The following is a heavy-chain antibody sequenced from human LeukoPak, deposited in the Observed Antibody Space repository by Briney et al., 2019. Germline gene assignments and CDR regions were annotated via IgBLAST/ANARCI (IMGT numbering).Heavy chain of an antibody. CDR1: GFTFSNYA. CDR2: ISSDKNNK. D-gene: IGHD5-18*01. J-gene: IGHJ4*02. Sequence: LGRSLRPSCAASGFTFSNYAMHWVRQAPGKGLDWVAIISSDKNNKYYADSVKGRFTISRDNSKNTLYLQMNSLRAEDTAVYYCAKDLDTAMANWGQGTLVTVSS. V-gene: IGHV3-30-3*01. CDR3: AKDLDTAMAN.